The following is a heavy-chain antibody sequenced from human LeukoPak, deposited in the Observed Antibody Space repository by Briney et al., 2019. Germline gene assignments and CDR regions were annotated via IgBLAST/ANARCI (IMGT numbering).Heavy chain of an antibody. CDR1: GGSFSGYY. V-gene: IGHV4-59*12. Sequence: SETLSLTCAVYGGSFSGYYWSWIRQPPAKGLEWIGYIYYSRSTNYNPSLKSRVTISADTSKNQFSLKLSSVTAADTAVYYCARGWRIPTGRRIKVTQQLVTPGAFDIWGQGTMVTVSS. J-gene: IGHJ3*02. CDR3: ARGWRIPTGRRIKVTQQLVTPGAFDI. CDR2: IYYSRST. D-gene: IGHD6-13*01.